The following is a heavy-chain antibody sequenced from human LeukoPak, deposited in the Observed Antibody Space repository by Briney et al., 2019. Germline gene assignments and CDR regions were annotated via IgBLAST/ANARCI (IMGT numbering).Heavy chain of an antibody. CDR1: GGTFSSYA. CDR2: IIPILGIA. J-gene: IGHJ4*02. V-gene: IGHV1-69*04. CDR3: ARGDILTGYYSNPFDY. D-gene: IGHD3-9*01. Sequence: SVKVSCKASGGTFSSYAISWVRQAPRQGLEWMGRIIPILGIANYAQKFQGRVTITADKSTSTAYMELSSLRSEDTAVYYCARGDILTGYYSNPFDYWGQGTLVTVSS.